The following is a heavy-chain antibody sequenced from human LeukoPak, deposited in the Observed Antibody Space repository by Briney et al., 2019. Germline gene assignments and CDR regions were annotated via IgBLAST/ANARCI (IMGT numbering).Heavy chain of an antibody. V-gene: IGHV4-59*08. CDR1: GGSISSYY. CDR3: ARTRGSTVTTERWYFDL. CDR2: IYYSGST. Sequence: SETLSLTCTVSGGSISSYYWSWIRQPPGKGLEWIGYIYYSGSTNYNPSLKSRVTISVDTSKNQFSLKLSSVAAADTAVYYCARTRGSTVTTERWYFDLWGRGTLVTVSS. D-gene: IGHD4-17*01. J-gene: IGHJ2*01.